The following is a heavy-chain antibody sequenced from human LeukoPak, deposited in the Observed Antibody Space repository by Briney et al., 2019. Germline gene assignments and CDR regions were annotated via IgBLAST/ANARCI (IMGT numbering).Heavy chain of an antibody. Sequence: PGGSLRLSCAASGFTFSNAWMSWVRQAPGKGLEWVGRIKSKTDGGTTDYAAPVKGRFTISRDDSKNTLYLQMNSLKTEDTAVYYCTTDDDYVWRSYRYWSWGQGTLVTVSS. V-gene: IGHV3-15*01. J-gene: IGHJ5*02. CDR2: IKSKTDGGTT. CDR3: TTDDDYVWRSYRYWS. D-gene: IGHD3-16*02. CDR1: GFTFSNAW.